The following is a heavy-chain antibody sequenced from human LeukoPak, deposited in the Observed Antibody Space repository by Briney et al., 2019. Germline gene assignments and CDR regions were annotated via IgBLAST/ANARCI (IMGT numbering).Heavy chain of an antibody. Sequence: GGSLKISCKGSGYRFSTYWIGWVRQMPGKGLEWMGIIYPDDSTTRYSPSFQGQVTISADKSISTAYLQWSSLKASDTAMYYCARPGYCSSSNCYDLFFDYWGQGTLVTVSS. V-gene: IGHV5-51*01. CDR1: GYRFSTYW. J-gene: IGHJ4*02. CDR2: IYPDDSTT. D-gene: IGHD2-2*01. CDR3: ARPGYCSSSNCYDLFFDY.